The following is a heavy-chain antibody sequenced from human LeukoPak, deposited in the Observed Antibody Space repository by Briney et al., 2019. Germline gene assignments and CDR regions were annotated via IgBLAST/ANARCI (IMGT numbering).Heavy chain of an antibody. D-gene: IGHD1-26*01. Sequence: GGSLRLSCAASGFTFSDYYMSWIRQAPGKGLEWVSYISSSGSTIYYADSVKGRFTISRDNSKNTLYLQMNSLRAEDTAVYYCVREGMRELKYYFDYWGQGTLVTVSS. CDR3: VREGMRELKYYFDY. V-gene: IGHV3-11*04. CDR2: ISSSGSTI. J-gene: IGHJ4*02. CDR1: GFTFSDYY.